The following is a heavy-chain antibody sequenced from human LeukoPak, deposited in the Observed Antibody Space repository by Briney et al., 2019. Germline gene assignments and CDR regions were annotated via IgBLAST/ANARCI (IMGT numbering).Heavy chain of an antibody. CDR3: AGPYCGGDCYSVEDYYYMDV. CDR1: GYSNSSVYY. V-gene: IGHV4-38-2*02. D-gene: IGHD2-21*02. CDR2: IYHSGST. Sequence: SETLSLTCTVSGYSNSSVYYWGWMRQPPGKGLEWIGSIYHSGSTYYNPSLKSRVTISVDMSKNQFSLKLSSVTAADTAVYYCAGPYCGGDCYSVEDYYYMDVWGKGTTVTVSS. J-gene: IGHJ6*03.